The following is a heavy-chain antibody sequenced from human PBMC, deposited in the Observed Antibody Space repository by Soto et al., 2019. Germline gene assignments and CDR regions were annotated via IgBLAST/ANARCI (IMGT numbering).Heavy chain of an antibody. CDR1: GGSISSYY. V-gene: IGHV4-59*01. CDR3: ARDPYHVLMVNAPNLYGMDV. CDR2: FYYSGST. J-gene: IGHJ6*02. D-gene: IGHD2-8*01. Sequence: PSETLSLTCTVSGGSISSYYWSWIRQPPGKRLDWIGYFYYSGSTNYNPSLKSRVTISVDTSKNQFSLKLSSVTAADTAVYYCARDPYHVLMVNAPNLYGMDVWGQGTTVTVSS.